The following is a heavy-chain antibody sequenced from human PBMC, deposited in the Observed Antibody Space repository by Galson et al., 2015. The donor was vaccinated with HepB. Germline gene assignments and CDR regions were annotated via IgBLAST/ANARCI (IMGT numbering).Heavy chain of an antibody. V-gene: IGHV1-18*04. J-gene: IGHJ3*02. CDR3: ARDNYYVLDAFDI. CDR2: ISAYNGNT. D-gene: IGHD3-10*02. Sequence: SVKVSCKASGYTFTSYGISWVRQAPGQGLEWMGWISAYNGNTNYAQKLQGRVTVTTDTSTSTAYMELRSLRSDDTAVYYCARDNYYVLDAFDIWGQGTMVTVSS. CDR1: GYTFTSYG.